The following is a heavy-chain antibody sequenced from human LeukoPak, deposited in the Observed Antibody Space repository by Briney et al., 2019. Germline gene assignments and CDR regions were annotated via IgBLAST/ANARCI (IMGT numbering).Heavy chain of an antibody. CDR1: GFTFNSYG. Sequence: GGSLRLSCAASGFTFNSYGIHWVRQAPGKGLEWVAFIRFDGSNNYYADSVKGRFTISRDNSKNTLYLQMNSLRAEDTAVYYCARDPNLMITFGGVLEHWGQGTLVTVSS. CDR2: IRFDGSNN. CDR3: ARDPNLMITFGGVLEH. D-gene: IGHD3-16*01. V-gene: IGHV3-30*02. J-gene: IGHJ4*02.